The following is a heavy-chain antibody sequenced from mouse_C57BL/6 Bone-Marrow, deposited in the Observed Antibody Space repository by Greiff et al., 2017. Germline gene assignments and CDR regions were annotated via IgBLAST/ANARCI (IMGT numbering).Heavy chain of an antibody. CDR3: ARSPYYNGSSWYFDV. CDR1: GYTFTSYW. Sequence: QVQLQQPGAELVKPGASVKMSCKASGYTFTSYWITWVKQRPGQGLEWIGDIYPGSGSTNYNEKFKSKATLTVDTSSSTAYMQLSSLTSEDSAVDYCARSPYYNGSSWYFDVWGTGTTVTVSS. V-gene: IGHV1-55*01. D-gene: IGHD1-1*01. J-gene: IGHJ1*03. CDR2: IYPGSGST.